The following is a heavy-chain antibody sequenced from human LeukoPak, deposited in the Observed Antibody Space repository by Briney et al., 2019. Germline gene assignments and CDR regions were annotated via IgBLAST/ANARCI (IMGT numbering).Heavy chain of an antibody. D-gene: IGHD3-22*01. V-gene: IGHV4-59*01. CDR3: ARGFYHDSSGYWEAFDI. J-gene: IGHJ3*02. Sequence: PSETLSLTCNISGASISDYYWGWVRQSPVKGLEWIASVLFSGSHHYSPSLRSRVAISVDTSKNQFSLKLSSVTAADTAVYYCARGFYHDSSGYWEAFDIWGQGTMVTVSS. CDR2: VLFSGSH. CDR1: GASISDYY.